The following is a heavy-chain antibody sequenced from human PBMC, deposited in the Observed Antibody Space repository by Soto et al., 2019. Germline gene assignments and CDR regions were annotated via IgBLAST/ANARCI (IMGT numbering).Heavy chain of an antibody. CDR1: GFTFSSFT. V-gene: IGHV3-48*01. J-gene: IGHJ3*01. D-gene: IGHD6-19*01. Sequence: EVQLVESGGGLVQPGGSLRLSCAASGFTFSSFTMNWLRQAPGTGLEWVSYIGSSGITRYHADSVKGRFTVSRDNARNALHLQMKGLRVEDTALYYCARSGSSVWHRYTLGSNDAFEVCGQGTMVTVSP. CDR2: IGSSGITR. CDR3: ARSGSSVWHRYTLGSNDAFEV.